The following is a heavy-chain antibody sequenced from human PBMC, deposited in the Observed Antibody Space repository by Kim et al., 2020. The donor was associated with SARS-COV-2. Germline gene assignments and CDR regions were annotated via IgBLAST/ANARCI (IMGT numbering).Heavy chain of an antibody. V-gene: IGHV3-9*01. CDR2: ISWNSGSI. CDR3: AKDLKY. CDR1: GFTFDDYA. Sequence: GGSLRLSCAASGFTFDDYAMHWVRQAPGKGLEWVSGISWNSGSIGYADSVKGRFTISRDNAKNSLYLQMNSLRAEDTALYYCAKDLKYWGQGTLVTVSS. J-gene: IGHJ4*02.